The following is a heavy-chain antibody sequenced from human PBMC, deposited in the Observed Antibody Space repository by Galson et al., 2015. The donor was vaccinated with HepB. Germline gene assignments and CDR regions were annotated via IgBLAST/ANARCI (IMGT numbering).Heavy chain of an antibody. CDR3: GRRDTVANTATLIDY. CDR2: IYPGDSDT. CDR1: GYSFTTYW. J-gene: IGHJ4*02. D-gene: IGHD6-19*01. Sequence: QSGAEVKKPGESLKISCKGSGYSFTTYWIGWVRQVPGKGLEWMGIIYPGDSDTKYSPTFQSQVTMSVDKSINTAYLQWSSLKASDTAMYYCGRRDTVANTATLIDYWGQGTLVTVSS. V-gene: IGHV5-51*03.